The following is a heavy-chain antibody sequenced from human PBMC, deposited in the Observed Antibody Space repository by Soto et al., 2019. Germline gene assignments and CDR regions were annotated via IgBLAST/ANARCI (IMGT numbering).Heavy chain of an antibody. D-gene: IGHD2-2*01. CDR3: ITRSSP. V-gene: IGHV3-15*07. CDR1: GFTFSNAW. J-gene: IGHJ5*02. Sequence: GGSLRLSCAASGFTFSNAWVTWVRQAPGKGLEWVGRVKSIPDGGTTDYAAPVKGRFTISRDDSKNTLYLQMNSLKTEDTAVYYCITRSSPWGQGTLVTVSS. CDR2: VKSIPDGGTT.